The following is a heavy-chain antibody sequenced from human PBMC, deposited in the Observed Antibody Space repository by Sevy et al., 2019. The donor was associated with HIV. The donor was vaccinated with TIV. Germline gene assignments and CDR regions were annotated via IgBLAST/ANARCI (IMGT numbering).Heavy chain of an antibody. Sequence: ASVKVSCKASGYTFTSYAMHWVRQAPGQRLEWMGWINAGNGNTKYSQKFQGRVTITRDTSASTAYMELSSLRSEDTAVYYCASVGIAMAAWESAFDIWGQGTMVTVSS. CDR2: INAGNGNT. V-gene: IGHV1-3*01. D-gene: IGHD6-19*01. J-gene: IGHJ3*02. CDR3: ASVGIAMAAWESAFDI. CDR1: GYTFTSYA.